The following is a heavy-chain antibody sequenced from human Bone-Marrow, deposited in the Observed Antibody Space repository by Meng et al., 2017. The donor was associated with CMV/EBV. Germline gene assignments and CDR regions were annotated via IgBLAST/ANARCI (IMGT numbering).Heavy chain of an antibody. J-gene: IGHJ4*02. CDR2: ISAYNGNT. Sequence: ASVKVSCKASGYTFTNYGIAWVRQAPGHGLEWMGWISAYNGNTNYAQKHQDRVTMTTDTSTSTAYLSLRSLRSDDTAIYYCARDTLNWNFDYWGQGTPVTVSS. D-gene: IGHD1-1*01. CDR3: ARDTLNWNFDY. V-gene: IGHV1-18*01. CDR1: GYTFTNYG.